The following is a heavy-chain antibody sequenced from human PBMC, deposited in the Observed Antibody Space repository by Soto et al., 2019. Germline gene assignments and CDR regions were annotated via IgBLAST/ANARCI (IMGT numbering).Heavy chain of an antibody. CDR1: GFTFSSYG. CDR3: AKEGYYDSSGYYYAPDAFDI. V-gene: IGHV3-30*18. Sequence: GSLRLSCAASGFTFSSYGMHWVRQAPGKGLEWVAVISYDGSNKYYADSVKGRFTISRDNSKNTLYLQMNSLRAEDTAVYYCAKEGYYDSSGYYYAPDAFDIWGQGTMVTVSS. J-gene: IGHJ3*02. CDR2: ISYDGSNK. D-gene: IGHD3-22*01.